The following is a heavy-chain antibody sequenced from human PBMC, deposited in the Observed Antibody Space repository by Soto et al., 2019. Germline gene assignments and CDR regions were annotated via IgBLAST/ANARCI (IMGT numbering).Heavy chain of an antibody. D-gene: IGHD2-21*01. J-gene: IGHJ6*02. Sequence: EVQLLESGGGLVQPGGSLRLSCAASGFTFSSYAMTWVRQAPGKGLEWVSSISGSGDSAYYADSVKGRFTISRDNSKNTLYLQMSSLRAEDTAVYYCAKEGYCGYYYGLDVWGQGTTVTVSS. CDR2: ISGSGDSA. V-gene: IGHV3-23*01. CDR3: AKEGYCGYYYGLDV. CDR1: GFTFSSYA.